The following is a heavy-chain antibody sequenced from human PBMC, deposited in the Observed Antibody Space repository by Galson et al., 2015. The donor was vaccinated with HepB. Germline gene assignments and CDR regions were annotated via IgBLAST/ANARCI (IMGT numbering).Heavy chain of an antibody. CDR3: ARHRDIRGVSENHFDY. CDR1: GGSINSYY. J-gene: IGHJ4*02. Sequence: ETLSLACTVSGGSINSYYWSWIRKPPGKGLEWIGYIYHTGSTNYNPSLKSRVTISVDTSKKHFSLKLSSVTAADTAIYYCARHRDIRGVSENHFDYWGQGTLVTVSS. V-gene: IGHV4-59*08. CDR2: IYHTGST. D-gene: IGHD3-10*01.